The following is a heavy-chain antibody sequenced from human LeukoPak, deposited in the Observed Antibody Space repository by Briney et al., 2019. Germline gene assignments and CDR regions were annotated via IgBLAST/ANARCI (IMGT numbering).Heavy chain of an antibody. J-gene: IGHJ6*03. CDR2: IKEDANEE. CDR1: GFTFSSFD. V-gene: IGHV3-7*01. Sequence: PGGSLRLSCVASGFTFSSFDMHWVRQAPGKGLEWVANIKEDANEEYYVDSVRGRFIISRDNAKNSLFLQMYSLRADDTAVYYCARAGYCTSNSCYSPNFYYMDVWGKGTTVAVSS. CDR3: ARAGYCTSNSCYSPNFYYMDV. D-gene: IGHD2-2*01.